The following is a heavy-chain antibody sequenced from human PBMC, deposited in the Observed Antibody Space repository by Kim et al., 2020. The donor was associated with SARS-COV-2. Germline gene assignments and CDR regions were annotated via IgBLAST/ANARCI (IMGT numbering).Heavy chain of an antibody. CDR1: GFTFSSYG. CDR2: ISYDGSNK. Sequence: WGSLRHSCAASGFTFSSYGMHWVRQAPGKGLEWVALISYDGSNKYYADSVKGRFTISRDNSKNTLYLQMNSLRAEDTAVYYCAGGGGIAVAASPFSFDY. D-gene: IGHD6-19*01. J-gene: IGHJ4*01. V-gene: IGHV3-30*03. CDR3: AGGGGIAVAASPFSFDY.